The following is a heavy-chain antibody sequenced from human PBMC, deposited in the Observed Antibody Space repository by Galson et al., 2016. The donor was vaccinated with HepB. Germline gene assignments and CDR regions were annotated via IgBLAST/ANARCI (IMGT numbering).Heavy chain of an antibody. V-gene: IGHV1-2*02. CDR3: ARVPYYYHGGSHFYPSAFDI. J-gene: IGHJ3*02. Sequence: SVKVSCKASGYTFTGYYMHWVRQAPGQGLEWMGWINPNSGVTNYAQKFQGRVTMTGDTSISTAYMELSRLRSDDTAFYYCARVPYYYHGGSHFYPSAFDICGQGTMVTVSS. D-gene: IGHD3-10*01. CDR2: INPNSGVT. CDR1: GYTFTGYY.